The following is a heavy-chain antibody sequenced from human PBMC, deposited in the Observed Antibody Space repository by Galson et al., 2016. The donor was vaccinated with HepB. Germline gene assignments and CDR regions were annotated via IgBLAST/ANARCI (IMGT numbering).Heavy chain of an antibody. Sequence: SLRLSCATSGFTFNNYGFHWVRQAPGKGLEWVAAISSDGSKEFFADYAKGRFTIARDDSKNTLFLQMNSLRGEDTALYYWSRGRSSAGYYGLDVWGQGTAVTVSS. J-gene: IGHJ6*02. V-gene: IGHV3-33*02. D-gene: IGHD6-25*01. CDR2: ISSDGSKE. CDR1: GFTFNNYG. CDR3: SRGRSSAGYYGLDV.